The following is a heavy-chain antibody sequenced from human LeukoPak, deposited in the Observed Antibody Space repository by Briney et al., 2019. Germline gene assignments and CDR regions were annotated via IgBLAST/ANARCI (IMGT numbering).Heavy chain of an antibody. CDR3: ARGIADPYSFDS. Sequence: PSETLSLTCTVSGGSINFYYWSWIRQPAGKGLEWIGPIYSTGSTNYSPSLKSRVTMSVDKSKNQFSLNLSSVTAADTAVYYCARGIADPYSFDSWGQGTLVTVSS. CDR2: IYSTGST. D-gene: IGHD6-13*01. V-gene: IGHV4-4*07. J-gene: IGHJ4*02. CDR1: GGSINFYY.